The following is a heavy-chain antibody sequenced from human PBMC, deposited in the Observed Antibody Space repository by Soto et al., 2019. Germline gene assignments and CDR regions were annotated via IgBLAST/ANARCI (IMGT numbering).Heavy chain of an antibody. V-gene: IGHV3-30-3*01. D-gene: IGHD3-22*01. J-gene: IGHJ4*02. Sequence: GGSLRLSCAASGFTFSSYAMHWVRQAPGKGLEWVAVISYDGSNKYYADSVKGRFTISRDNSKNTLYLQMNSLRAEDTAVYYCAREEYYYDSSGYYYFDYWGQGTLVPVSS. CDR1: GFTFSSYA. CDR2: ISYDGSNK. CDR3: AREEYYYDSSGYYYFDY.